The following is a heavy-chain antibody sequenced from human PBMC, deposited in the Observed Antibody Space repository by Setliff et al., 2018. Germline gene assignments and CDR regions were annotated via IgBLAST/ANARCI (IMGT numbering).Heavy chain of an antibody. J-gene: IGHJ4*02. CDR2: ISAYNGNT. V-gene: IGHV1-18*01. CDR1: GYTFTSYG. D-gene: IGHD3-3*01. Sequence: ASVKVSCKASGYTFTSYGISWVRQAPGQGLEWMGWISAYNGNTKYAQKFQGRVTTTTDTSTSTAYMELRSLRSEDTAVYYCARAKTFTYYNFWSGYLTGFDYWGQGTLVTVSS. CDR3: ARAKTFTYYNFWSGYLTGFDY.